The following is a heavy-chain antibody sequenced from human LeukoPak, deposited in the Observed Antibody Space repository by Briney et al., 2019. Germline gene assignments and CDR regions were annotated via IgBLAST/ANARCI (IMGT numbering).Heavy chain of an antibody. V-gene: IGHV3-30*18. CDR1: GFTFSSYG. Sequence: QAGGSLRLSCAASGFTFSSYGMHWVRQAPGKGLEWVAVISYDGSNKYYADSVKGRFTISRDNSKNTLYLQMNSLRVEDTAIYYCAKAPPGYSSYALPANWGQGTLVTVSS. J-gene: IGHJ4*02. CDR3: AKAPPGYSSYALPAN. D-gene: IGHD5-12*01. CDR2: ISYDGSNK.